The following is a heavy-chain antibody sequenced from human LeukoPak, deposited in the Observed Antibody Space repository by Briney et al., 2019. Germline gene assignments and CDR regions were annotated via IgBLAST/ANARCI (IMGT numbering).Heavy chain of an antibody. CDR3: ARDRGSGWYEGVFDY. V-gene: IGHV1-46*01. Sequence: GASVKVSCKASGYTFTSYYMHWVRQAPGQGLEWMGLINPSGGSTSYAQKFQGRVTMTRDTSTSTVYMELSSLRSEDTAVYYCARDRGSGWYEGVFDYWGQGTLVTVSS. CDR2: INPSGGST. CDR1: GYTFTSYY. D-gene: IGHD6-19*01. J-gene: IGHJ4*02.